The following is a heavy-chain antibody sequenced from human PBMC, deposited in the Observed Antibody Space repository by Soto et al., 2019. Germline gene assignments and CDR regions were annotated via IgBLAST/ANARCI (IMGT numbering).Heavy chain of an antibody. CDR3: ASGGGPYCGGDCYPVDDDFDI. D-gene: IGHD2-21*02. CDR1: GYSISSGYY. Sequence: PSETLSLTCAVSGYSISSGYYWGWLRQPPGKGLEWIGSIYHGGSTYYNPSLKSRVTISVDTSKNQFSLKLSSVTAADTAVYYCASGGGPYCGGDCYPVDDDFDIWGQGTMVTVSS. V-gene: IGHV4-38-2*01. J-gene: IGHJ3*02. CDR2: IYHGGST.